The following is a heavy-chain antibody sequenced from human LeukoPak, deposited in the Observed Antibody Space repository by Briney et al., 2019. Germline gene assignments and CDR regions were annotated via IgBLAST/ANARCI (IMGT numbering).Heavy chain of an antibody. CDR1: GFTFSSYA. V-gene: IGHV3-30-3*01. J-gene: IGHJ6*02. CDR2: ISYDGSNK. D-gene: IGHD3-3*01. Sequence: GGSLRLSCAASGFTFSSYAMHWVRQAPGKGLEWVAVISYDGSNKYYADSVKGRFTISRDNSKNTLYLQMNSLRAEDTAVYYCASLEWLSTTHYGMDVWGQGTTVTVSS. CDR3: ASLEWLSTTHYGMDV.